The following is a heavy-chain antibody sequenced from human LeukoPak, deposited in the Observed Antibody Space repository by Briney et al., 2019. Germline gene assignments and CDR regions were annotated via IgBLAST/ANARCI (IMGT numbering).Heavy chain of an antibody. V-gene: IGHV4-59*08. CDR3: ARHVRSYYDFWSGYSRNYYYYYGMDV. D-gene: IGHD3-3*01. J-gene: IGHJ6*02. CDR2: IYYSGST. CDR1: GGSISSYY. Sequence: SETLSLTCTVSGGSISSYYWSWIRQPPGKGLEWIGYIYYSGSTNYNPSLKSRVTISVDTSKNQFSLKLSSVTAADTAVYYCARHVRSYYDFWSGYSRNYYYYYGMDVWGQGTTVTVSS.